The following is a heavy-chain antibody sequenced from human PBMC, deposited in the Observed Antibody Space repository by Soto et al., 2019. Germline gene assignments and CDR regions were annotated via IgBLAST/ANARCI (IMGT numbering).Heavy chain of an antibody. CDR2: IIPILGIA. J-gene: IGHJ4*02. CDR3: ATKIPSGGRAY. Sequence: SVKVSCKASGGTFSSHTISWVRQAPGQGLEWMGRIIPILGIANYAQKFQGRVTITADKSTSTAYMELSSLRSEDTAVYYCATKIPSGGRAYWGQGTLVTVSS. V-gene: IGHV1-69*02. CDR1: GGTFSSHT. D-gene: IGHD2-15*01.